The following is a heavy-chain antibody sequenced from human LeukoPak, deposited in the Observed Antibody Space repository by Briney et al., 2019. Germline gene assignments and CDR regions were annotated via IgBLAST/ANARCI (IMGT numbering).Heavy chain of an antibody. J-gene: IGHJ4*02. CDR2: IYTCGST. V-gene: IGHV4-4*07. Sequence: SETLSLTCTVSGASMSSNDWSWIRQPARKGREWVGRIYTCGSTNYNPYLKSRVPMSVDTSKTQFSLKLSSVAAADTAVYYCARFISAYGYFDYWGQGTLVTVSS. D-gene: IGHD5-12*01. CDR3: ARFISAYGYFDY. CDR1: GASMSSND.